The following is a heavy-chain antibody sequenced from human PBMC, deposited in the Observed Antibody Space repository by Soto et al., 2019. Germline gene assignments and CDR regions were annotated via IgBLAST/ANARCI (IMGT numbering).Heavy chain of an antibody. CDR3: APGRRSRYGMDV. CDR1: GFTFSNYA. Sequence: HPGGSLRLSCAASGFTFSNYAMSWVRQAPGKGLEWVSAISGSGGSTYYADSVKGRFTISRDNSKNTLYLQMNSLRAEDTAVYYCAPGRRSRYGMDVWGQGTTVTVSS. J-gene: IGHJ6*02. V-gene: IGHV3-23*01. CDR2: ISGSGGST.